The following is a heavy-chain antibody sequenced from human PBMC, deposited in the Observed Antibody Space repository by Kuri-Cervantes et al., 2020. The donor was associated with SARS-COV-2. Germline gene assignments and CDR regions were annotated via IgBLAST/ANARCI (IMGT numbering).Heavy chain of an antibody. CDR3: ARDPGGYSYGYMWAFDI. CDR2: IRYDGSNK. CDR1: GFTFSSYG. V-gene: IGHV3-30*02. J-gene: IGHJ3*02. Sequence: GGSLRLSCAASGFTFSSYGMHWVRQAPGKGLEWVAFIRYDGSNKYYADSVKGRFAISRDNSKNTLYLQMNSLRAEDTAVYYCARDPGGYSYGYMWAFDIWGQGTMVTDSS. D-gene: IGHD5-18*01.